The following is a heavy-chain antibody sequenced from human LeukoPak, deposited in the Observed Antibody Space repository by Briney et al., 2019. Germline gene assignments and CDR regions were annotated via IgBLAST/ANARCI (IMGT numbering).Heavy chain of an antibody. CDR1: GYTFTSYG. CDR2: ISAYNGNT. J-gene: IGHJ6*02. V-gene: IGHV1-18*01. Sequence: EASVKVSCTASGYTFTSYGISWVRQAPGQGLEWMGWISAYNGNTNYAQKLQGRVTMTTDTSTSTAYMELRSLRSDDTAVYYCARVLGLLRFLEWPHNYYYGMDVWGQGTTVTVSS. CDR3: ARVLGLLRFLEWPHNYYYGMDV. D-gene: IGHD3-3*01.